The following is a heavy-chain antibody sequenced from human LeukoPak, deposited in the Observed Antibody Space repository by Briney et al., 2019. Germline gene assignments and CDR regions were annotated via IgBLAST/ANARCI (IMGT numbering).Heavy chain of an antibody. D-gene: IGHD3-10*01. CDR3: ARVKGLWFGEPAVSEY. J-gene: IGHJ4*02. Sequence: ASVKVSCKASGYTFTSYDINWVRQATGQGLEWMGWMNPNSGNTGYAQKFQGRVTMTRNTSISTAYMELSSLRSEDTAVYYCARVKGLWFGEPAVSEYWGQGTLDTVSS. V-gene: IGHV1-8*01. CDR2: MNPNSGNT. CDR1: GYTFTSYD.